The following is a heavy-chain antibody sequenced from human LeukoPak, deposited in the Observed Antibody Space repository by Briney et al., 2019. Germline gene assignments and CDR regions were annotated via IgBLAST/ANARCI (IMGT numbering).Heavy chain of an antibody. CDR3: ARAGRGVRSYYFDY. V-gene: IGHV3-74*01. J-gene: IGHJ4*02. CDR2: INSDGSST. CDR1: GFTFSSYW. D-gene: IGHD3-10*01. Sequence: GGSLRLSCAASGFTFSSYWTHWVRQAPGKGLVWVSRINSDGSSTSYADSVKGRFTISRDNAKNTLYLQMNSLRAEDTAVYYCARAGRGVRSYYFDYWGQGTLVTVSS.